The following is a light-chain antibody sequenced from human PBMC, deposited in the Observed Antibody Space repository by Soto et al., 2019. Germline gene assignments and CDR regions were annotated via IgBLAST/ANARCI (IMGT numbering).Light chain of an antibody. CDR2: DDS. Sequence: SYELTQPPSVSVAPGQTAMITCGGNNIGNKSVHWYQQRPGQAPVLVVYDDSDRPSGIPDRLSGSNSENTATLTISRVEAGDEADFYCQVCDSSSDERSDPTSDRWVFGGGTKVTVL. CDR1: NIGNKS. V-gene: IGLV3-21*02. CDR3: QVCDSSSDERSDPTSDRWV. J-gene: IGLJ3*02.